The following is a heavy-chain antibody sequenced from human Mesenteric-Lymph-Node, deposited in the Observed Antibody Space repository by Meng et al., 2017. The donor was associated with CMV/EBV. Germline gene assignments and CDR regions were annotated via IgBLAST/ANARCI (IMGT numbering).Heavy chain of an antibody. CDR3: STGNSYGPNS. CDR1: GNSFTSYY. CDR2: INPSGSST. J-gene: IGHJ5*02. Sequence: ASVKVSCKVSGNSFTSYYMHWVRQAPAQGLEWIGLINPSGSSTNYPQKFQGRVTMTRDTSTNTAYMDLSNLKPEDAAVYYCSTGNSYGPNSWGQGTRVTVSS. D-gene: IGHD5-18*01. V-gene: IGHV1-46*01.